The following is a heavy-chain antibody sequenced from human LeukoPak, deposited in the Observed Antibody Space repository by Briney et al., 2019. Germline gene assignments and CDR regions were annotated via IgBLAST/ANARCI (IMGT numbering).Heavy chain of an antibody. D-gene: IGHD2-2*02. CDR2: IYYSGST. CDR3: ARGVVPAAIPQYYYYYYMDV. V-gene: IGHV4-59*01. J-gene: IGHJ6*03. CDR1: GGSISSYY. Sequence: PSETLSLTCTVSGGSISSYYWSWIRQPPGKGLEWIGYIYYSGSTNYNPSLKSRVTISVDTSKNRFSLKLSSVTAADTAVYYCARGVVPAAIPQYYYYYYMDVWGKGTTVTVSS.